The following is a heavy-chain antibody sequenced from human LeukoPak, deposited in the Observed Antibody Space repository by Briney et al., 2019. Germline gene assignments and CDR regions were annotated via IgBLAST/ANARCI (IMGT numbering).Heavy chain of an antibody. CDR1: GGTFSSYA. J-gene: IGHJ4*02. CDR3: ARALVYDSSGYQPFDY. Sequence: GASVKVSCKASGGTFSSYAISWVRQAPGQGLEWMGGIIPIFGTANYAQKFQGRVTITTDESTSTAYMELSSLRSEGTAVYYCARALVYDSSGYQPFDYWGQGTLVTVSS. CDR2: IIPIFGTA. D-gene: IGHD3-22*01. V-gene: IGHV1-69*05.